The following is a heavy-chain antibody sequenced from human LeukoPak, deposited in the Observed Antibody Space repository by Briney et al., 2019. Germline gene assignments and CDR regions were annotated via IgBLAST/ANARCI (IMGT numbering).Heavy chain of an antibody. D-gene: IGHD6-6*01. V-gene: IGHV1-2*04. CDR1: GYTFTGYY. J-gene: IGHJ6*03. CDR2: INPNSGGT. CDR3: AREESSIAAPLYYYYHMDV. Sequence: ASVKVSCKASGYTFTGYYMHWVRQAPGQGLEWMGWINPNSGGTNYAQKFQGWVTMTRDTSTSTVYMELSSLRSEDTAVYYCAREESSIAAPLYYYYHMDVWGKGTTVTVSS.